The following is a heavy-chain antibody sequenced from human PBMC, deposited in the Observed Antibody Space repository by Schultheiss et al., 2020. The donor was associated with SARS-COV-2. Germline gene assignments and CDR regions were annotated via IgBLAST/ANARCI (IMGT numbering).Heavy chain of an antibody. J-gene: IGHJ4*02. V-gene: IGHV3-21*01. CDR3: ARLGCSSTSCYTTDY. CDR2: ISSSSSYI. Sequence: GGSLRLSCVGSGLTVSSNYMSWVRQAPGKGLEWVSSISSSSSYIYYADSVKGRFTISRDNAKNSLYLQMNSLRAEDTAVYYCARLGCSSTSCYTTDYWGQGTLVTVSS. D-gene: IGHD2-2*02. CDR1: GLTVSSNY.